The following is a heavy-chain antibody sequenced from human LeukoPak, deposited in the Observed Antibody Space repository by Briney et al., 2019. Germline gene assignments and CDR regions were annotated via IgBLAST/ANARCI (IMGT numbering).Heavy chain of an antibody. D-gene: IGHD2-2*01. V-gene: IGHV3-21*01. CDR2: ISSSSSYI. CDR1: GFTFSSYS. J-gene: IGHJ4*02. Sequence: PGGSLRLSCAASGFTFSSYSMDWVRQAPGKGLEWVSSISSSSSYIYYADSVKCRFTISRDNAKNSLYLQMNSLRAEDTAVYYCARFLVPAADNFDYWGQGTLVTVSS. CDR3: ARFLVPAADNFDY.